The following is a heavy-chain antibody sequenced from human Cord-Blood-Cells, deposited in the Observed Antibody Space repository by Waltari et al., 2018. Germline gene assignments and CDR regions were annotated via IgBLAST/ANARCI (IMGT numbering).Heavy chain of an antibody. J-gene: IGHJ6*02. CDR3: ARHAYYSSSFPSYYYYGMDV. D-gene: IGHD6-6*01. CDR2: IYPGDSDT. V-gene: IGHV5-51*01. Sequence: EVQLVQSGAEVKQPGESLKISCKGSGYSFTSYWIGWVRQMPGKGLEWMGIIYPGDSDTRYSPSFQGQVTISADKSISTAYLQWSSLKASDTAMYYCARHAYYSSSFPSYYYYGMDVWGQGTTVTVSS. CDR1: GYSFTSYW.